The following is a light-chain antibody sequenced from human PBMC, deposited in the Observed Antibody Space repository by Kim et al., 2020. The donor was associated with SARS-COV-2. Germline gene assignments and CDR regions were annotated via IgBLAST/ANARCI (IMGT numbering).Light chain of an antibody. CDR1: QSVNQF. CDR2: AAA. CDR3: QQSYSTPYT. Sequence: GDRVSITCRASQSVNQFLNWYQQEAGKAPKLLIYAAATLQSGVPTRFSGSGSETEFTLTISSLQAEDFATYYCQQSYSTPYTFGQGTKLEI. V-gene: IGKV1-39*01. J-gene: IGKJ2*01.